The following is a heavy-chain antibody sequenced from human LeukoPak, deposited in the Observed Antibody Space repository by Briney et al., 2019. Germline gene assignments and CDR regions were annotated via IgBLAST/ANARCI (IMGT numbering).Heavy chain of an antibody. CDR1: GFTLSSYG. CDR2: IWYDGSNK. J-gene: IGHJ4*02. CDR3: AKDRDGGVTAIAF. V-gene: IGHV3-33*03. Sequence: PGGSLRLSCAASGFTLSSYGMHWVRQAPGKGLEWVAVIWYDGSNKYYAGSVKGRFTISRDNSKNTLFLEINSLRVDDTAVYYCAKDRDGGVTAIAFWGQGTLVTVSS. D-gene: IGHD2-21*02.